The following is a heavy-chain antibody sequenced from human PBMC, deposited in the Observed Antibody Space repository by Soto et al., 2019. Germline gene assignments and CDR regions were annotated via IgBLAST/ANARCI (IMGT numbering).Heavy chain of an antibody. Sequence: QVQLVQSGAEVKKPGSSVKVSCKASGGTFSSYAISWVRQAPGQGLEWMGGIIPIFGTANYAQKFQGRVTITADESTSTAYMELRSLRSEDTAVYYCARGGAGAIAVAGIGDYWGQGTLVTVSS. V-gene: IGHV1-69*12. CDR3: ARGGAGAIAVAGIGDY. J-gene: IGHJ4*02. CDR2: IIPIFGTA. CDR1: GGTFSSYA. D-gene: IGHD6-19*01.